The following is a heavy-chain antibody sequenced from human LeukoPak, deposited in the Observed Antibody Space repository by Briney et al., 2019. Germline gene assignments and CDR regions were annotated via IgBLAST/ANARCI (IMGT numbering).Heavy chain of an antibody. V-gene: IGHV1-18*01. Sequence: ASVKVSCKASGYTFTSYGISWVRQAPGQGLEWKGWISAYNGNTNHAQKLQGRVTMTTDTSTSTAYMELRSLRSDDTAVYYCARDPQLQYYGMDVWGQGTTVTVSS. D-gene: IGHD4-11*01. CDR2: ISAYNGNT. CDR1: GYTFTSYG. CDR3: ARDPQLQYYGMDV. J-gene: IGHJ6*02.